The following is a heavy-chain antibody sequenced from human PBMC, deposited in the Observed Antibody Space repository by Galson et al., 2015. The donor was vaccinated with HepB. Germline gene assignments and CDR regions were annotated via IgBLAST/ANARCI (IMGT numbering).Heavy chain of an antibody. V-gene: IGHV1-18*04. J-gene: IGHJ6*02. CDR3: ARDPLLWFGGQPHPGIDV. D-gene: IGHD3-10*01. CDR2: ISAYNGNT. Sequence: SGAEVKKPGASVKVSCKASGYTFTSYGISWVRQAPGQGLEWMGWISAYNGNTNYAQKLQGRVTMTTDTSTSTAYMELRSLRSDDTAVYYCARDPLLWFGGQPHPGIDVWGQGTTVTVSS. CDR1: GYTFTSYG.